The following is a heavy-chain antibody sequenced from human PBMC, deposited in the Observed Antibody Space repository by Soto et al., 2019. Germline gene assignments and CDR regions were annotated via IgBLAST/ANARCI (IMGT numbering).Heavy chain of an antibody. Sequence: EVYLVESGGGSVQPGESLRLSCAIFESTTRSDWMNWVRQAPGKGLEWVAHVNQDGTKKYYVDSVKGRFTISRDNAKNSLYLQMDRLRDWDTAMYYCSGGVGDAFWGQGTLVTVSS. V-gene: IGHV3-7*04. CDR1: ESTTRSDW. J-gene: IGHJ4*02. D-gene: IGHD1-26*01. CDR3: SGGVGDAF. CDR2: VNQDGTKK.